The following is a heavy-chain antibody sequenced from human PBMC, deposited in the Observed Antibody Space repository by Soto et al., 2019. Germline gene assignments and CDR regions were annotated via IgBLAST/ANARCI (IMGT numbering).Heavy chain of an antibody. Sequence: EVELVESGGGLVQPGGSLRLSCAASRFTFSTYWMSWVRQAPGKGLEWVATIRQDGSEKHYVDSAKVRFTISRDNAENSLYLQMNSLRAEDTAVYYCARGCGSSSCPYYLDVWGKGTTVTVSS. CDR3: ARGCGSSSCPYYLDV. J-gene: IGHJ6*03. D-gene: IGHD2-15*01. CDR1: RFTFSTYW. CDR2: IRQDGSEK. V-gene: IGHV3-7*01.